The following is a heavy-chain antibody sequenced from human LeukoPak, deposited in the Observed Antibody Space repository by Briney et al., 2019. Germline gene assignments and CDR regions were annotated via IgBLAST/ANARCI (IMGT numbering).Heavy chain of an antibody. CDR2: ISGSGGST. Sequence: EAGGSLRLSCAASGFTFSSYAMSWVRQAPGKGLEWVSAISGSGGSTYCADSVKGRFTISRDNSKNTLYLQMNSLRAEDTAVYYCAKASRQQLVRYYFDYWGQGTLVTVSS. V-gene: IGHV3-23*01. D-gene: IGHD6-13*01. J-gene: IGHJ4*02. CDR3: AKASRQQLVRYYFDY. CDR1: GFTFSSYA.